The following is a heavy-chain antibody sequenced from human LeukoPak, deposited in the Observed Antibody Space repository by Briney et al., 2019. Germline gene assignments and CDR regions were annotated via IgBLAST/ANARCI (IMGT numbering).Heavy chain of an antibody. CDR1: GGSISSYY. J-gene: IGHJ3*01. CDR2: IYNSEST. Sequence: SETLSLTCTVSGGSISSYYWTWIRQPPGKGLEWIGYIYNSESTNYNPSLKSRVTISVDTSKNQFSLKLTSVTAADTAMYYCARRRRIAGVGTDALDVWGQGTMVTVSS. V-gene: IGHV4-59*08. CDR3: ARRRRIAGVGTDALDV. D-gene: IGHD6-13*01.